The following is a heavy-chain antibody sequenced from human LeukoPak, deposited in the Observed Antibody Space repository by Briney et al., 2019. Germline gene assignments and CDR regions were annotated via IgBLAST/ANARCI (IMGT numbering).Heavy chain of an antibody. V-gene: IGHV4-34*01. CDR3: AAYYYDSSGYYPYYFDY. Sequence: PSETLSLTCAVYGGSFSGYYWSWIRQPPGKGLEWIGEINHSGSTNYNPSLKSRVTISVDTSKNQFSLKLSSVTAADTAVYYCAAYYYDSSGYYPYYFDYWGQGTLVTVSS. CDR1: GGSFSGYY. J-gene: IGHJ4*02. D-gene: IGHD3-22*01. CDR2: INHSGST.